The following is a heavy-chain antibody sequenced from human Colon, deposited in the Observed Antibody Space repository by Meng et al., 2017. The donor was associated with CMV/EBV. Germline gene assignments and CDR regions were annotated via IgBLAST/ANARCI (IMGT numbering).Heavy chain of an antibody. J-gene: IGHJ6*02. Sequence: SETLSLTCTVSGGSISTYYWSWIRQPPGKGLEWIAYISYSGSTNYNPSLKSRVTISVDTSKNQFSLRLSSVIAADTAVYYCARDFSLDRYGMDVWGQGTTVTVSS. V-gene: IGHV4-59*01. CDR3: ARDFSLDRYGMDV. CDR2: ISYSGST. CDR1: GGSISTYY.